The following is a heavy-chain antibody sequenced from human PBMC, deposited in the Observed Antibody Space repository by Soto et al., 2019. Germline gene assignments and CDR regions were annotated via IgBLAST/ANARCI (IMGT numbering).Heavy chain of an antibody. CDR3: AKPAISYYDFWSGYPYHYYYYGMDV. V-gene: IGHV3-30*18. CDR2: ISYDGSNK. D-gene: IGHD3-3*01. Sequence: PGGSLRLSCAASGFTFSSYGMHWVRQAPGKGLEWVAVISYDGSNKYHADSVKGRFTISRDNSKNTLYLQMNSLRAEDTAVYYCAKPAISYYDFWSGYPYHYYYYGMDVWGQGTTVTVSS. CDR1: GFTFSSYG. J-gene: IGHJ6*02.